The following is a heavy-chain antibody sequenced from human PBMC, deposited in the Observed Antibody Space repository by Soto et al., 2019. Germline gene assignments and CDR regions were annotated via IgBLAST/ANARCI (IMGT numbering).Heavy chain of an antibody. CDR2: IKQDGSEK. CDR3: ARGVTTDLSYYGMDV. Sequence: GGSLRLSCAASGFTFSSYWMSWVRQAPGKGLEWVANIKQDGSEKYYVDSVKGRFTISRDNAKNSLYLQMNSLRAEDTAVYYCARGVTTDLSYYGMDVWGQGTTVTVSS. J-gene: IGHJ6*02. V-gene: IGHV3-7*05. CDR1: GFTFSSYW. D-gene: IGHD4-4*01.